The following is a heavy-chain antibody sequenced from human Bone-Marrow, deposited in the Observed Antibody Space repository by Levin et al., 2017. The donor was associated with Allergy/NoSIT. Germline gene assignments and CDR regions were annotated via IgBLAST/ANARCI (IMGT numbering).Heavy chain of an antibody. J-gene: IGHJ6*04. CDR3: VIDSGTISPPV. CDR2: ISTDGDGT. D-gene: IGHD3-10*01. Sequence: GESLKISCSASGFTFSTYTIHWIRQAPGKGLQYVSAISTDGDGTYYVESVRGRFTLSTDSSENTVYLQMTSLRSDDTAVYYCVIDSGTISPPVWGKGTTVTVSS. CDR1: GFTFSTYT. V-gene: IGHV3-64D*06.